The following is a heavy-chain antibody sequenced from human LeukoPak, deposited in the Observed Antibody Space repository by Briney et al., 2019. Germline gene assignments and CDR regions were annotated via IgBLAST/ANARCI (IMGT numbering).Heavy chain of an antibody. CDR3: ASSGAVAVFDY. Sequence: ASVKVSCKASGYTFTGYYMHWVRQAPGRGLEWMGRINLNSGGTNYAQKFQGRVTMTRDTSISTAYMELSRLRSDDTAVYYCASSGAVAVFDYWGQGTLVTVSS. V-gene: IGHV1-2*06. CDR1: GYTFTGYY. D-gene: IGHD6-19*01. J-gene: IGHJ4*02. CDR2: INLNSGGT.